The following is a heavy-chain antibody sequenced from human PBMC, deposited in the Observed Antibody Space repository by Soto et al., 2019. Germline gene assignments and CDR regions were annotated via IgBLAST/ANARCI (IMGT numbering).Heavy chain of an antibody. J-gene: IGHJ4*02. D-gene: IGHD5-18*01. CDR2: MLYSGNT. CDR3: ARINKGYGTDS. Sequence: SETLSLTCSVSGYSVSSSDYYWAWIRQPPGKGLEWIGSMLYSGNTFYNPSLTSRVTISVDTSKNQFSLKVTSVTAADTAVYYCARINKGYGTDSWGQGTLVTVSS. CDR1: GYSVSSSDYY. V-gene: IGHV4-39*01.